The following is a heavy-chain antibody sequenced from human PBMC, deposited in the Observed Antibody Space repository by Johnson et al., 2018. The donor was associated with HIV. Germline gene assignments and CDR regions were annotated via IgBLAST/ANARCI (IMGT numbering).Heavy chain of an antibody. V-gene: IGHV3-30*18. Sequence: QVQLVESGGGVVQPGRSLRLSCAASGFTFSSYGMHWVRQAPGKGLEWVAVLSYDGSNKYYADSVKGRFTISRDNSKNTLYLQMNSLRAEDTAVFYCAKDLHYDSREGYAFDIWGQGTMVTVSS. CDR1: GFTFSSYG. J-gene: IGHJ3*02. CDR2: LSYDGSNK. D-gene: IGHD3-22*01. CDR3: AKDLHYDSREGYAFDI.